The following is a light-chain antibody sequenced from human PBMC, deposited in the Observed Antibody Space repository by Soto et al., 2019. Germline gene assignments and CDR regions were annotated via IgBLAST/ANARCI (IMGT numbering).Light chain of an antibody. CDR3: HHTYSTPPIT. V-gene: IGKV1-39*01. CDR2: AAS. CDR1: QSINNY. J-gene: IGKJ5*01. Sequence: DIQMTQSPSSLSASVGDRITITCRASQSINNYLNWYQQNPGRAPNLRIYAASSLRSGVPSRFSGSGSGTDFTLTISSLQPEDFATYFYHHTYSTPPITFGQGTRLDIK.